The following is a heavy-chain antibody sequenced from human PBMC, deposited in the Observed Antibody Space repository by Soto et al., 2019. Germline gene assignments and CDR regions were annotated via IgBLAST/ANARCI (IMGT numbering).Heavy chain of an antibody. CDR2: INYRGST. D-gene: IGHD3-22*01. CDR3: ARGAHYYDSSGYYSDAFDI. Sequence: QVQLQESGPGLVKPSQTLSLTCTVSGGSISSGGYYWSWIRQHPGKGLEWIGYINYRGSTYYNPSLKSRVTISVDTSKNQFSLKLSSVTAADTAVYYCARGAHYYDSSGYYSDAFDIWGQGTMVTVSS. CDR1: GGSISSGGYY. V-gene: IGHV4-31*03. J-gene: IGHJ3*02.